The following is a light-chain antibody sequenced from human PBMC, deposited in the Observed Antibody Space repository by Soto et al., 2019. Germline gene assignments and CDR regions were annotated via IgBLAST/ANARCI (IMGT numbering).Light chain of an antibody. J-gene: IGKJ5*01. CDR3: QQRSNWPAN. Sequence: EIVLTQSPATLSLSPGKRATLSCRASQTITTYLAWYQQKPGQPPRLLIYGASNRATGIPARFSGSGSGTDFTLTISNLEPEDFAVYYCQQRSNWPANFGQGTRLEIK. V-gene: IGKV3-11*01. CDR2: GAS. CDR1: QTITTY.